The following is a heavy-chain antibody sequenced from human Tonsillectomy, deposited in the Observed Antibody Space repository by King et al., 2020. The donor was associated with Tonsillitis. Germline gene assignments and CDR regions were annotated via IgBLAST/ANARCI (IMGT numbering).Heavy chain of an antibody. CDR1: GFTFSSYA. CDR3: AKVVRGQEQLVSPAFDI. Sequence: VQLVESGGGLVQPGGSLRLSCAASGFTFSSYAMSWVRQAPGKGLEWVSAISGSVGSTNYADSVKGRFTISRDNSKNTLYLQMNSLRAEDTAVYYCAKVVRGQEQLVSPAFDIWGQGTMVTVSS. D-gene: IGHD6-13*01. CDR2: ISGSVGST. V-gene: IGHV3-23*04. J-gene: IGHJ3*02.